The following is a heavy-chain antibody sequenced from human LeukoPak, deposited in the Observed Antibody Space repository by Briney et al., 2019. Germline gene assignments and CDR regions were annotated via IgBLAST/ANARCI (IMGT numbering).Heavy chain of an antibody. V-gene: IGHV3-66*02. CDR3: ASSEQVPYYYGMDV. Sequence: PGGSLRLSCAASGFTFSNAWMSWVRQAPGKGLEWVSVIYSGGSTYYADSVKGRFTISRDNSKNTLYPQMNSLRAEDTAVYYCASSEQVPYYYGMDVWGQGTTVTVSS. CDR1: GFTFSNAW. CDR2: IYSGGST. J-gene: IGHJ6*01. D-gene: IGHD1-26*01.